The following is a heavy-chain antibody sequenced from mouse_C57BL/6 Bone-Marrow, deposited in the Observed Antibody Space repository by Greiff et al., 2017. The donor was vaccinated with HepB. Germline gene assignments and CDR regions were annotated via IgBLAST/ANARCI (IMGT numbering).Heavy chain of an antibody. CDR2: ISSGGDYI. D-gene: IGHD2-4*01. CDR3: TRVYYDYHFDY. J-gene: IGHJ2*01. CDR1: GFTFSSYA. V-gene: IGHV5-9-1*02. Sequence: EVKLQESGEGLVKPGGSLKLSCAASGFTFSSYAMSWVRQTPEKRLEWVAYISSGGDYIYYADTVKGRFTISRDNARNTLYLQMSSLKSEDTAMYYCTRVYYDYHFDYGGQGTTLTVSS.